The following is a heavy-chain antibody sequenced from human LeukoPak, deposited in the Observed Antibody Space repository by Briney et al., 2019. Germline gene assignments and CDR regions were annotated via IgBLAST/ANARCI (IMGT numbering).Heavy chain of an antibody. Sequence: SETLSLTCTVSGGSISSYYWSLIRQPPGKGLEWIGYIYYSGSTNYNPSLKSRVTISVDTSKNQFSLKLSSVTAADTAVYYCARAHYDFWSGPGSYYYYYMDVWGKGTTVTVSS. J-gene: IGHJ6*03. D-gene: IGHD3-3*01. V-gene: IGHV4-59*01. CDR1: GGSISSYY. CDR2: IYYSGST. CDR3: ARAHYDFWSGPGSYYYYYMDV.